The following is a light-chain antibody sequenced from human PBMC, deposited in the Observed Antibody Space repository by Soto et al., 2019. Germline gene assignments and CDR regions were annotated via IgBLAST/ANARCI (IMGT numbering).Light chain of an antibody. Sequence: DIQMTQSPSTLSGSVGDRVTITCRAIQTISSWLAWYQQKPGEAPKRLIYKAATLRGGVPSRFSGSGSGTEFTLTISSLQPDDFATYYCQHYNSYSEAFGQGTKVDIK. V-gene: IGKV1-5*03. CDR2: KAA. J-gene: IGKJ1*01. CDR1: QTISSW. CDR3: QHYNSYSEA.